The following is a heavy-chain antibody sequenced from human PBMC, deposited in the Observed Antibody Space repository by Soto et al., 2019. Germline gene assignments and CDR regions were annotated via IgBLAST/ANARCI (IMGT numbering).Heavy chain of an antibody. CDR2: IIPIFGTA. J-gene: IGHJ4*02. CDR3: ARKVSSWYYFDY. V-gene: IGHV1-69*13. CDR1: GYTFSSYA. Sequence: ASVKVSCKAGGYTFSSYAISWVRQAPGQGLEWMGGIIPIFGTANYAQKFQGRVTITADESTSTAYMELSSLRSEDTAVYYCARKVSSWYYFDYWGQGTLVTVSS. D-gene: IGHD6-13*01.